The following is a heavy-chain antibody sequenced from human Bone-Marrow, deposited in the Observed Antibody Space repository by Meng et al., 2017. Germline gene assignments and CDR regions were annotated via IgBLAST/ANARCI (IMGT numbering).Heavy chain of an antibody. D-gene: IGHD4-23*01. J-gene: IGHJ4*02. CDR1: GFTFSSYE. CDR2: ISSSSSYI. Sequence: GGSLRLSCAASGFTFSSYEMNWVRQAPGKGLEWVSSISSSSSYIYYADSVKGRFTISRDNAKNSLYLQMNSLRAEDTAVYYCAREPPPGGGTLNYWGQGTLVTVSS. V-gene: IGHV3-21*01. CDR3: AREPPPGGGTLNY.